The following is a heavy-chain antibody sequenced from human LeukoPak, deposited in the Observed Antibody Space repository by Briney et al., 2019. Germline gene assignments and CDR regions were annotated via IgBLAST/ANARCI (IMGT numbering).Heavy chain of an antibody. J-gene: IGHJ4*02. CDR3: ARAGYTISSYRFDY. Sequence: PSETLSLTCTVSGGSISSYYWSWIRQPAGKGLEWIGRIYTSGSTNYNPSLKSRVSMSVDTSKNQFPLELRSVTAADTAVYFCARAGYTISSYRFDYWGQGALVTVSS. CDR1: GGSISSYY. V-gene: IGHV4-4*07. CDR2: IYTSGST. D-gene: IGHD3-16*02.